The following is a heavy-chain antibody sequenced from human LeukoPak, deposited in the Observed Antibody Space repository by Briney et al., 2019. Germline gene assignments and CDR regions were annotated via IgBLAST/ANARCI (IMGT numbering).Heavy chain of an antibody. CDR1: GGSFVSYY. CDR2: IYYSGST. Sequence: SETLSLTCTVSGGSFVSYYGTWFRRPPGKGLEWIGYIYYSGSTNYNPSLKSRVTISVDTSKNQFSLKLSSVTAADTAVYYCASGVPFGAIKVWGQGTLATVSS. J-gene: IGHJ4*02. D-gene: IGHD1-26*01. V-gene: IGHV4-59*01. CDR3: ASGVPFGAIKV.